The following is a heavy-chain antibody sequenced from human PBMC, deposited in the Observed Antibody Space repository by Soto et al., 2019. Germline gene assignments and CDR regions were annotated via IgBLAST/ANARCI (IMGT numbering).Heavy chain of an antibody. Sequence: GGSLRLSCAASGFTFSSYGMHWVRQAPGKGLEWVAVISYDGSNKYYADSVKGRFTISRDNSKNTLYLQMNSLRAEDTAVYYCAKDGVGSKHILTGYYYYYYYYMDVWGKGTTVTVSS. CDR3: AKDGVGSKHILTGYYYYYYYYMDV. J-gene: IGHJ6*03. CDR1: GFTFSSYG. V-gene: IGHV3-30*18. D-gene: IGHD3-9*01. CDR2: ISYDGSNK.